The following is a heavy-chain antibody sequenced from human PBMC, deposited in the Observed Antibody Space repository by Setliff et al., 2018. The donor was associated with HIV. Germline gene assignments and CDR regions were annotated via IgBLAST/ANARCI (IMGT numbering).Heavy chain of an antibody. CDR2: INHSGNT. D-gene: IGHD1-7*01. CDR3: ARHPREEPQRNYKFDS. J-gene: IGHJ4*02. V-gene: IGHV4-34*01. CDR1: GGSFSGHY. Sequence: KTSETLSLTCAVYGGSFSGHYWTWIRQPPGKGLEWIGEINHSGNTNYNPSLKSRVAMSIDTSKSQFSLRLTSVTATDTAIYYCARHPREEPQRNYKFDSWGQGTLVTVSS.